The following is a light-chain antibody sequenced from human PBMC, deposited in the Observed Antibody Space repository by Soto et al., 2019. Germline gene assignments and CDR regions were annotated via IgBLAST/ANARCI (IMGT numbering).Light chain of an antibody. V-gene: IGKV1-5*03. Sequence: DIHLTQSPSTLSASVGDRVTITCRASQSISSWLAWYQQKPGKAPKLLIYQSSTLESGVPSRFSGSVSGTEFTLTISSLQPDDFATYYCQHWVDYMWTFGQGTKVEIK. CDR2: QSS. CDR1: QSISSW. CDR3: QHWVDYMWT. J-gene: IGKJ1*01.